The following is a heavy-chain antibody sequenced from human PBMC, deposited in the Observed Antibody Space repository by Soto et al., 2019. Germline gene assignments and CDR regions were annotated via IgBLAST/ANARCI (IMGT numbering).Heavy chain of an antibody. J-gene: IGHJ6*02. CDR3: AKSRDGYYYSGTDA. CDR1: GFTFSSHA. V-gene: IGHV3-23*01. CDR2: ISGTGVST. Sequence: PGGSLRLSCAASGFTFSSHAISWARQAPGKGLEWVSAISGTGVSTYYADSVKGRFTISRDNSKNTLYLQMNSLRVEDTAIYYCAKSRDGYYYSGTDAWGQGTKVTVSS.